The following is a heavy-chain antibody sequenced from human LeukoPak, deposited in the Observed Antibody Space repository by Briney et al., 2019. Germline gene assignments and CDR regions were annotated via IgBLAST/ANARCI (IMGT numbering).Heavy chain of an antibody. Sequence: SQTLSLTCAISGDSVSSNSGTWNWIRQSPSRGLEWLGRTYYRSKWYNDYAVSVRSRITINPDTSKNQYSLQLNSVTPEDTAVYYCARDGLGGHWYFDLWGRGTPVTVSS. V-gene: IGHV6-1*01. CDR3: ARDGLGGHWYFDL. D-gene: IGHD3-16*01. CDR2: TYYRSKWYN. J-gene: IGHJ2*01. CDR1: GDSVSSNSGT.